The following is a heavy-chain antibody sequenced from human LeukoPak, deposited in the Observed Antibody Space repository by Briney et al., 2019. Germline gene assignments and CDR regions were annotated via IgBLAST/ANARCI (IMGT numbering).Heavy chain of an antibody. V-gene: IGHV3-23*01. CDR2: ITGSGDST. Sequence: ETLSLTCTVSGGSISSSSHCWGWIRQPPGKGLEWVSGITGSGDSTYYADSVKGRFTISRDNSKNTVYLQMNSLRVEDTAVYHCGKERYGSSSVVDYWGHGTLVTVSS. D-gene: IGHD6-6*01. CDR1: GGSISSSSHC. J-gene: IGHJ4*01. CDR3: GKERYGSSSVVDY.